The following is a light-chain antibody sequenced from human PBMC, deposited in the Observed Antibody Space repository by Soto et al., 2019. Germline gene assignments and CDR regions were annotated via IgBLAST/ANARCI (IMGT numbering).Light chain of an antibody. CDR1: QSVSSSY. V-gene: IGKV3-20*01. Sequence: EIVLTQSPGTLSLSPGERATLSCRASQSVSSSYLAWYQQKPGQAPRLLIYGASSRATGIPDRFSGSGSGTDFTLTISRLEPEDFAVYYCQQYGSSPRFGPGTTVDVK. J-gene: IGKJ3*01. CDR3: QQYGSSPR. CDR2: GAS.